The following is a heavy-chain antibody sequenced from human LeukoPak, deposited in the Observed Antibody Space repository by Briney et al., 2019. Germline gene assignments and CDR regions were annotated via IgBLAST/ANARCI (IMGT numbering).Heavy chain of an antibody. CDR2: ISYDGSNK. CDR3: ARSDVDIVATIGGFDC. Sequence: GGSLRLSCAAPGFTFSSYGMHWVRQAPGKGLEWVAVISYDGSNKYYADSVKGRFTISRDNSKNTLYLQMNSLRAEDTAVYYCARSDVDIVATIGGFDCWGQGTLVTVSS. D-gene: IGHD5-12*01. CDR1: GFTFSSYG. J-gene: IGHJ4*02. V-gene: IGHV3-30*03.